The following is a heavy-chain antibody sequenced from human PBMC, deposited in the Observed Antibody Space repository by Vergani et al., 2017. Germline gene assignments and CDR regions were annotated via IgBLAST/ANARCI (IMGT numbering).Heavy chain of an antibody. Sequence: QVQLVQSGAEVKKPGSSVKVSCKASGGTFSSYAISWVRQAPGQGLEWMGGIIPIFGKANYAQKFQGRVTITADKSPSTAYMELSSLRSEDTAVYYCARSPLRGVIAYYFDYWGQGTLVTVSS. J-gene: IGHJ4*02. CDR3: ARSPLRGVIAYYFDY. CDR1: GGTFSSYA. CDR2: IIPIFGKA. D-gene: IGHD3-10*01. V-gene: IGHV1-69*06.